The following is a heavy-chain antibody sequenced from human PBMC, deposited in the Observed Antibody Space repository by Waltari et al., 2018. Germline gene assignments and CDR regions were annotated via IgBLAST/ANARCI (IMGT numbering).Heavy chain of an antibody. D-gene: IGHD3-10*01. V-gene: IGHV4-31*03. J-gene: IGHJ4*02. CDR2: IYYSGST. Sequence: QVQLQESGPGLVKPSQTLSLTCTVSGGSISSGGYYWSWIRQHPGKGLEWIGYIYYSGSTYYNPSLKSRVTISVDTSKNQFSLKLSSVTAADTAVYYCARFLRFGEYRGYYFDYWGQGILVIVSS. CDR1: GGSISSGGYY. CDR3: ARFLRFGEYRGYYFDY.